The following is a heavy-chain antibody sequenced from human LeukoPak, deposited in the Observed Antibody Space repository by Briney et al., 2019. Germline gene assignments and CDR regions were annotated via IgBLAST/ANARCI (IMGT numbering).Heavy chain of an antibody. CDR1: GDGVSSNSAA. CDR3: TREAVWGTSDY. J-gene: IGHJ4*02. Sequence: SQTLSLTCAISGDGVSSNSAAWTWIRKSPSRGFEWLGRTYYRSKWCNDYAVSVKSRITINPDTSRNQFSLHLNSVTPEDTAVYYCTREAVWGTSDYWAQGTLVTVSS. D-gene: IGHD3-16*01. CDR2: TYYRSKWCN. V-gene: IGHV6-1*01.